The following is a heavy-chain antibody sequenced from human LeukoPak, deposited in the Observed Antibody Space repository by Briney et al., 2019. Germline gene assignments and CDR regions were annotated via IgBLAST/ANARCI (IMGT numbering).Heavy chain of an antibody. J-gene: IGHJ4*02. CDR3: AREGIGVEGELDY. Sequence: GRSLRLSCAASGFTFSSYGMHWVRQAPGKGLEWVAVIWYDGSNKYYADSVKGRFTISRDNSKNTLYMQMNSLRAEDTAVYHCAREGIGVEGELDYWGQGTLVTVSS. V-gene: IGHV3-33*01. CDR2: IWYDGSNK. D-gene: IGHD3-10*01. CDR1: GFTFSSYG.